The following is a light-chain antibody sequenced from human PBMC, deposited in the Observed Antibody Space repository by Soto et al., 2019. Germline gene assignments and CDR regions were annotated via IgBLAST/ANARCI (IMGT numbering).Light chain of an antibody. CDR3: QQHRSSPT. CDR1: QSLSGNY. Sequence: EIVLTQSPGTLSLSPGERATLSCRASQSLSGNYVAWYQQKPGQAPRLLIYGASNRATGIPDRFAGSGSGTDFSLTVSRLGPDHCAVYYCQQHRSSPTFGQGTKVEIK. CDR2: GAS. J-gene: IGKJ1*01. V-gene: IGKV3-20*01.